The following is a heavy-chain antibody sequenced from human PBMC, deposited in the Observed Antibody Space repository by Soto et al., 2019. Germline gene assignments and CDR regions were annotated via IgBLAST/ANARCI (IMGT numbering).Heavy chain of an antibody. CDR3: ARGLDQPPVGLYFDT. CDR2: IIPAFGTA. D-gene: IGHD2-2*01. Sequence: QVQLVQSGAEVKNPGSSVKVSCKTSGGTFNSYLIDWVRQAPGQGLEWMGRIIPAFGTAKYAQKVQGRVAITADKSTTTAYMELRTLTSEDTAVYYCARGLDQPPVGLYFDTWGQGPLVTVSS. CDR1: GGTFNSYL. V-gene: IGHV1-69*06. J-gene: IGHJ4*02.